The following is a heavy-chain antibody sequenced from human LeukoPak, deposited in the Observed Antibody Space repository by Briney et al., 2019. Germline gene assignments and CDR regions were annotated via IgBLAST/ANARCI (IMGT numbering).Heavy chain of an antibody. V-gene: IGHV3-30*04. Sequence: PGRSLRLSCAASGFTFSSYAMHWVRQAPGKGLEWVAVISYYGNIATYAGSVKGRFTVSRDNSKNTLYLQMNGLRAEDTAVYFCARDAVRYSSGWYEDYWGQGNLVTVSS. D-gene: IGHD6-13*01. CDR3: ARDAVRYSSGWYEDY. CDR1: GFTFSSYA. J-gene: IGHJ4*02. CDR2: ISYYGNIA.